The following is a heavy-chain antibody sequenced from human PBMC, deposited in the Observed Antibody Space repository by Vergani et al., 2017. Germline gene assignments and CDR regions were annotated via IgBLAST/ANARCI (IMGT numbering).Heavy chain of an antibody. CDR2: ISLSGATK. V-gene: IGHV3-48*01. Sequence: EVSLMESGGDLVQPGGSLTVSCVGSGFMFNNYAMHWVRQAPGKGLGWVAYISLSGATKYYADSVAGRFTVSRDSVKNSVSLHMNSLRADDTAVYYCARPSYGSEYDSYYGLDVWGQGTTVIVSS. D-gene: IGHD3-10*01. CDR3: ARPSYGSEYDSYYGLDV. CDR1: GFMFNNYA. J-gene: IGHJ6*02.